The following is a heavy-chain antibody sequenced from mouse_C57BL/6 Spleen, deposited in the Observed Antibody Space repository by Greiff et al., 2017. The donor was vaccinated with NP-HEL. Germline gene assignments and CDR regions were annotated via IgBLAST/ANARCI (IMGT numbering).Heavy chain of an antibody. D-gene: IGHD4-1*01. CDR1: GLTFSSYG. V-gene: IGHV5-6*02. Sequence: DVKLVESGGDLVKPGGSLKLSCAASGLTFSSYGMSWVRQTPDKRLEWVATFSSGGSYTYYPDSVKGRFTISRDNAKNTLYLQMSSLKSEDTAVDYCARRGTGTWYFDVWGTGTTVTVSS. CDR2: FSSGGSYT. CDR3: ARRGTGTWYFDV. J-gene: IGHJ1*03.